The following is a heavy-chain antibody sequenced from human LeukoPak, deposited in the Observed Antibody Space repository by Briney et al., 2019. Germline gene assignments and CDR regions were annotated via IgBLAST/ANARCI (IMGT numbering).Heavy chain of an antibody. CDR1: GGSISSYY. J-gene: IGHJ5*02. V-gene: IGHV4-59*08. Sequence: ETLSLTCTVSGGSISSYYWNWIRQPPGKGLEWIGYIYYSGSTNYNPSLKSRVTISVDTSKNQFSLKLTSVTAADTAVYYCARGYSSSWYLNWFDPWGQGTLVAVSS. CDR3: ARGYSSSWYLNWFDP. CDR2: IYYSGST. D-gene: IGHD6-13*01.